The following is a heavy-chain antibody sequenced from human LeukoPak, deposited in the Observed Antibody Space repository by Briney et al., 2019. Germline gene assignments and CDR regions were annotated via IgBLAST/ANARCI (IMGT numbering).Heavy chain of an antibody. CDR3: ARDEASSSWVRYMGV. V-gene: IGHV3-53*01. J-gene: IGHJ6*03. Sequence: PGGSLRLSCAASGFTLSSNYMSWVRQAPGKGLEWVSVIYSGGSTYYADSVKGRFTISRDNSKNTLYLQMNSLRAEDTAVYYCARDEASSSWVRYMGVWGKGTTVTVSS. CDR1: GFTLSSNY. D-gene: IGHD6-13*01. CDR2: IYSGGST.